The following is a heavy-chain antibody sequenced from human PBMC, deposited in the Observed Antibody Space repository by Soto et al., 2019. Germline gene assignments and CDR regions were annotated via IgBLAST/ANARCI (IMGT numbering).Heavy chain of an antibody. J-gene: IGHJ3*02. CDR2: ISYDGSNK. CDR1: GFTFSSYA. D-gene: IGHD1-1*01. V-gene: IGHV3-30-3*01. Sequence: QVQLVESGGGVVQPGRSLRLSCAASGFTFSSYAMHWVRQAPGKGLAWVAVISYDGSNKYYADSVKGRFTISRDNSQNALYLQMNGLRAEDTAVYYCARGERTGTYPLGAFDIWGQGTMVTVSS. CDR3: ARGERTGTYPLGAFDI.